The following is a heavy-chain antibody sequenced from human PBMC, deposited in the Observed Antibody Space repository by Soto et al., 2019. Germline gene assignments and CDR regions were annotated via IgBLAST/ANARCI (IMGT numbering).Heavy chain of an antibody. V-gene: IGHV1-2*02. Sequence: QVQLVQSGAEVKKPGASVKVSCKASGYTFTGYYMHWVRQAPGQGLEWMGWINPNSGGTNYAQKFQGRVTMTRDTSISTAYMELSRLRSDDTAVYYCARDLDYYGSGSYYKDWGQGTLVTVSS. CDR2: INPNSGGT. CDR3: ARDLDYYGSGSYYKD. D-gene: IGHD3-10*01. CDR1: GYTFTGYY. J-gene: IGHJ4*02.